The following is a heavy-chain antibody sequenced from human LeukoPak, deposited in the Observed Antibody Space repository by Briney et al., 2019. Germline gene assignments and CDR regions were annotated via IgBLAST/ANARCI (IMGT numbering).Heavy chain of an antibody. J-gene: IGHJ6*03. CDR3: ARLTAYGYYYMDV. D-gene: IGHD2-21*02. CDR1: GFTFSSYG. Sequence: GGSLRLSCAASGFTFSSYGMHWVRQAPGKGLEWVAFIRYDGSNKYYADSVKGRFTISRDNSKNTLYLQMNSLRAEDTAVCYCARLTAYGYYYMDVWGKGTTVTVSS. V-gene: IGHV3-30*02. CDR2: IRYDGSNK.